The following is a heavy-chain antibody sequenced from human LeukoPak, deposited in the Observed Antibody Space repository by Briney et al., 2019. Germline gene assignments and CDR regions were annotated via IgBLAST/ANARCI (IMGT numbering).Heavy chain of an antibody. D-gene: IGHD3-16*01. CDR3: ARRTTLGGVNDY. CDR2: IYPGDSDT. Sequence: GESLKISCKGSGYSFTTYWIAWVRQVPGKGLEWMGIIYPGDSDTRYSPSFQGQVTISADKSISTAYLQWSSLRASDSAMYYCARRTTLGGVNDYWGQGTLVTVSS. J-gene: IGHJ4*02. CDR1: GYSFTTYW. V-gene: IGHV5-51*01.